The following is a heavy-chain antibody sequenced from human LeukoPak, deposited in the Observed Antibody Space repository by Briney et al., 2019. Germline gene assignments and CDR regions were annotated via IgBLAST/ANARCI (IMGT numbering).Heavy chain of an antibody. D-gene: IGHD2-2*01. V-gene: IGHV5-51*01. Sequence: GESLKISCKGSGYSFTSYWIGWVRPMPGKGLEWMGIIYPGDSDTRYSPSFQGQVTISADKSISTAYLQWSSLKASDTAMYYCARGDCSSTSCYDRPDAFDIWGQGTMVTVSS. CDR1: GYSFTSYW. CDR3: ARGDCSSTSCYDRPDAFDI. CDR2: IYPGDSDT. J-gene: IGHJ3*02.